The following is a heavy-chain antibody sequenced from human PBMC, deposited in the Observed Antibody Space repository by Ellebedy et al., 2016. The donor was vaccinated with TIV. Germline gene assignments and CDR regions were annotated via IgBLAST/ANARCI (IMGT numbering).Heavy chain of an antibody. D-gene: IGHD3-22*01. V-gene: IGHV1-69*13. CDR2: IIPIFGTA. CDR3: ARDHYYDSSGSGAFDI. CDR1: GGTFSSYA. Sequence: SVKVSCXASGGTFSSYAISWVRQAPGQGLEWMGGIIPIFGTANYAQKFQGRVTITADESTSTAYMELSSLRSEDTAVYYCARDHYYDSSGSGAFDIWGQGTMVTVSS. J-gene: IGHJ3*02.